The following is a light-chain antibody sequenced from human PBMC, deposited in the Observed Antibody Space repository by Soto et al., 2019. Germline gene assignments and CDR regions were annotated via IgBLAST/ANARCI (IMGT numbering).Light chain of an antibody. CDR3: QQHGSSAWT. CDR2: GAS. Sequence: VLTQSPGSLSLSPGERATLSCRASQSISSTYLAWYQQKPGQAPRLLIYGASSMATGIPDRFSGSGSGTDFTLTISRLEPEDFAVYYCQQHGSSAWTCGQGTKVEIK. V-gene: IGKV3-20*01. CDR1: QSISSTY. J-gene: IGKJ1*01.